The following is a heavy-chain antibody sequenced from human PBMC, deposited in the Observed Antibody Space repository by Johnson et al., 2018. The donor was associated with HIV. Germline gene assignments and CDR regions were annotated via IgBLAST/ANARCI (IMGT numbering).Heavy chain of an antibody. Sequence: VRLVESGGGLVQPGGSLRLSCAASGFTFSNYWIHWVRQAPGKGLVWVSRVNSDGSSLSYADSVKGRFTISRDNAKNTLYLQMNSLRAEDTAAYYCARRGRRADDAFDIWGQGTMVTVSS. J-gene: IGHJ3*02. CDR2: VNSDGSSL. CDR3: ARRGRRADDAFDI. CDR1: GFTFSNYW. V-gene: IGHV3-74*01. D-gene: IGHD3-16*01.